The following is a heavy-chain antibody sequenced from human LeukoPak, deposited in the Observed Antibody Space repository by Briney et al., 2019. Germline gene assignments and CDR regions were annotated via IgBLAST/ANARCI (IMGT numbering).Heavy chain of an antibody. V-gene: IGHV1-69*05. Sequence: PGRSLRLSCAASGFTFSSYAISWVRQAPGQGLEWMGRIIPIFGTANYAQKFQGRVTITTDESTSTAYMELSSLRSEDTAVYYCAREPDYDERGWGQGTLVTVSS. J-gene: IGHJ4*02. CDR1: GFTFSSYA. D-gene: IGHD4-17*01. CDR2: IIPIFGTA. CDR3: AREPDYDERG.